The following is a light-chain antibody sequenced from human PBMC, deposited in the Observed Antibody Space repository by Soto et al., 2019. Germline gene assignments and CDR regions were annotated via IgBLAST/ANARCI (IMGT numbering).Light chain of an antibody. V-gene: IGLV1-40*01. CDR2: TNI. CDR3: QSYDSRLSVV. J-gene: IGLJ2*01. CDR1: SSNIGAGYD. Sequence: QSVLTQPPSVSGAPGQRVTISCTGSSSNIGAGYDVHWYQQLPGTAPKLLIYTNINRPSGVPDRFSGSKSGTSASLAITGLQAEDEADYYCQSYDSRLSVVFGGGTKLT.